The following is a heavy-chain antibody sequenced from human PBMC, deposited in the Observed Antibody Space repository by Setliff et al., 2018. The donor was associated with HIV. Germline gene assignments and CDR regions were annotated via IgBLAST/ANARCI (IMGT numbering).Heavy chain of an antibody. D-gene: IGHD6-13*01. V-gene: IGHV4-34*01. CDR3: ARDSSSWYGADWFDP. Sequence: SETLSLTCAVYGGSFSGYYWTWIRQPPGKGLEWIGEINHSGSPKYNPSLKSRVTVSVDPSKNQFSPKLSSVTAADTAVYYCARDSSSWYGADWFDPWGQGTLVTVSS. CDR2: INHSGSP. J-gene: IGHJ5*02. CDR1: GGSFSGYY.